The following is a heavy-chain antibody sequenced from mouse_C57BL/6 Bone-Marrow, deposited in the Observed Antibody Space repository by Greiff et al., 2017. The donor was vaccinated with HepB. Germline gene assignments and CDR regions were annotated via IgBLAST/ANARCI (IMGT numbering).Heavy chain of an antibody. J-gene: IGHJ3*01. CDR2: ISDGGSYT. CDR3: ARDRAYYYGSSWFAY. Sequence: EVHLVESGGGLVKPGGSLKLSCAASGFTFSSYAMSWVRQTPEKRLEWVATISDGGSYTYYPDNVKGRFTISRDNAKNNLYLQMSHLKSEDTAMYDCARDRAYYYGSSWFAYWGQGTLVTVSA. V-gene: IGHV5-4*01. D-gene: IGHD1-1*01. CDR1: GFTFSSYA.